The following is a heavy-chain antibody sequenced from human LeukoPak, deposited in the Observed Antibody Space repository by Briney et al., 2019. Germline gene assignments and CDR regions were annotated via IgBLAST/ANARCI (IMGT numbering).Heavy chain of an antibody. Sequence: SQTLSLTCTVSGGSISSGSYLCSWIRQPAGKGLEWIGRIYNSESTNYNPSLKSRVTISVDTAKNQFSLKLSSVTAADTAVYYCARDWYCSSTSCSDQYYYYYYMDVWGKGTTVTVSS. CDR2: IYNSEST. J-gene: IGHJ6*03. D-gene: IGHD2-2*01. CDR1: GGSISSGSYL. CDR3: ARDWYCSSTSCSDQYYYYYYMDV. V-gene: IGHV4-61*02.